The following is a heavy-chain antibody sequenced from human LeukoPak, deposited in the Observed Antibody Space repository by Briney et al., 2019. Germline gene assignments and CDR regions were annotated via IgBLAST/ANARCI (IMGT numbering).Heavy chain of an antibody. CDR3: TRGGYYDSSGHPYFDY. CDR1: GFTFGDYA. D-gene: IGHD3-22*01. J-gene: IGHJ4*02. V-gene: IGHV3-49*03. CDR2: IRSKAYGGTA. Sequence: PGGSLRLSCTVSGFTFGDYAMSWFRQAPGKGLEWVGFIRSKAYGGTAEYAASVKGRFTISRDDSKYIAYLQMNSLKTEDTAVYYCTRGGYYDSSGHPYFDYWGQGTLVTVSS.